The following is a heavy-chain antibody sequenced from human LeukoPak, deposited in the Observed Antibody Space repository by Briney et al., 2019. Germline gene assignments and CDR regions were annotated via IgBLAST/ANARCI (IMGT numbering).Heavy chain of an antibody. Sequence: GGSLRLSCAASGFTFSSYGMHWVRQAPGKGLEWVAVIWYDGSNKYYADSVKGRFTISRDNSKNTLYLPMNSLRAEDTAVYYCARDPNYDILTGYPYYYYYYGMDVWGQGTTVTVSS. D-gene: IGHD3-9*01. CDR1: GFTFSSYG. V-gene: IGHV3-33*01. CDR3: ARDPNYDILTGYPYYYYYYGMDV. CDR2: IWYDGSNK. J-gene: IGHJ6*02.